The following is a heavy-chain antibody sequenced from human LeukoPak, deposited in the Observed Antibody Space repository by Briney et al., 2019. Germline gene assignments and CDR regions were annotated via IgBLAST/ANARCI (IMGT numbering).Heavy chain of an antibody. V-gene: IGHV4-39*07. Sequence: SETLSLTCTVSGGSISSSSYYWGWIRQPPGKGLEWIGSIYYSGSTYYNPSLKSRVTISVDTSKNQFSLKLRSVTAAETAVYYCARIGRNRSYYYYMDVWGKGTTVTVSS. D-gene: IGHD2/OR15-2a*01. J-gene: IGHJ6*03. CDR1: GGSISSSSYY. CDR3: ARIGRNRSYYYYMDV. CDR2: IYYSGST.